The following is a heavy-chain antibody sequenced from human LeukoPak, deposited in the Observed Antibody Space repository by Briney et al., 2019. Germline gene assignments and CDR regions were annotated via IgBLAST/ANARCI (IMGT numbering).Heavy chain of an antibody. CDR2: LYSGGDT. CDR1: GFTVSSNY. J-gene: IGHJ4*02. D-gene: IGHD3-22*01. CDR3: ARDAHDNEITMIVVVMWYFDY. Sequence: GGSLRLSCAASGFTVSSNYMNWVRQAPGKGLEWVSVLYSGGDTYYTDSVKGRFTISRDNSKNTLYLQMNSLRAEDTAVYYCARDAHDNEITMIVVVMWYFDYWGQGTLVTVSS. V-gene: IGHV3-53*05.